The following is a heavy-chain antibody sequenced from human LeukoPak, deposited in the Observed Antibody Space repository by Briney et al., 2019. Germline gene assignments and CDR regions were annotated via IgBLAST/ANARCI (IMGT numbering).Heavy chain of an antibody. J-gene: IGHJ2*01. CDR3: ARVYYSNSYDYWYFDL. CDR1: GGSIRSYY. Sequence: SETLSLTCTVSGGSIRSYYWSWIRQPPGKGLEWIGYIYYSGSTNYNPSLKSRVTISVDTSKNQFSLKLSSVTAADTAVYYCARVYYSNSYDYWYFDLWGRGTLVTVSS. CDR2: IYYSGST. D-gene: IGHD6-13*01. V-gene: IGHV4-59*01.